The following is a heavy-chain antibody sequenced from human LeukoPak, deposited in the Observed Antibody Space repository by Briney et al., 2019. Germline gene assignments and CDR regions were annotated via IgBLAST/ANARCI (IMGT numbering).Heavy chain of an antibody. CDR3: AKDIGSYRAFPVY. Sequence: SGGSLRLSCAASGFTFSSYWMSWVRQAPWKGLEWVANLKQDGSEKYYVDSVKGRFTISRDNSKNTLYLQMNSLRAEDTAVYYCAKDIGSYRAFPVYWGQGTLVTVSS. D-gene: IGHD1-26*01. V-gene: IGHV3-7*01. CDR1: GFTFSSYW. CDR2: LKQDGSEK. J-gene: IGHJ4*02.